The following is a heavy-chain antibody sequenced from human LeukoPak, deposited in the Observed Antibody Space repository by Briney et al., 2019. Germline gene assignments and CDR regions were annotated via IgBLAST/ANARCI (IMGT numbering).Heavy chain of an antibody. D-gene: IGHD3-22*01. V-gene: IGHV4-4*07. J-gene: IGHJ3*02. CDR3: ARDTYYYDSSGYSDAFDI. CDR2: IYTSGST. CDR1: GGSISSYY. Sequence: SETLSLTCTVSGGSISSYYWSWIRRPAGKGLEWIGRIYTSGSTNYNPSLKSRVTMSVDTSKNQFSLKLSSVTAADTAVYYCARDTYYYDSSGYSDAFDIWGQGTMVTVSS.